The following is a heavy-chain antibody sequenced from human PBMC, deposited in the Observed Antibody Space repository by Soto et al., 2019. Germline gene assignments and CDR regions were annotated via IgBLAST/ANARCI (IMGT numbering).Heavy chain of an antibody. CDR2: INPNSGGT. CDR3: ASGYCSSTSCYILLL. CDR1: GYTFTGYY. D-gene: IGHD2-2*02. V-gene: IGHV1-2*02. J-gene: IGHJ4*02. Sequence: ASVKVSCKASGYTFTGYYMHWVRQAPGQGLEWMGWINPNSGGTNYAQKFQGRVTMTRDTSISTAYMELSRLRSDDTAVYYCASGYCSSTSCYILLLWGQGTLVTVSS.